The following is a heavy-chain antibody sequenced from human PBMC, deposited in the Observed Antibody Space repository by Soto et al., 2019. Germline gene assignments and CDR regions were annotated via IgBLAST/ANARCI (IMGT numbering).Heavy chain of an antibody. CDR2: IIPLFCTT. J-gene: IGHJ5*02. Sequence: QVQLVQSGAEVKKPGSSVKVSCKASGGAFNSSGISWVRQARGQGLDWMGGIIPLFCTTNFARKFKGRVTITAHESTSTVYLHLTSLTFAATAVYYCARVRESSWYNWFDLWGQGTLVTVSS. D-gene: IGHD6-13*01. CDR1: GGAFNSSG. V-gene: IGHV1-69*01. CDR3: ARVRESSWYNWFDL.